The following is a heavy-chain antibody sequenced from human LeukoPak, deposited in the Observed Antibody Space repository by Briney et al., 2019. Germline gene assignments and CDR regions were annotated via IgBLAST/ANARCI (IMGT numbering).Heavy chain of an antibody. CDR1: GDSVSSNSAA. CDR3: AREARNHYDSSGYYSLGY. V-gene: IGHV6-1*01. J-gene: IGHJ4*02. CDR2: TYYRSKWYN. D-gene: IGHD3-22*01. Sequence: SQTLSLTCAISGDSVSSNSAAWNWIRQSPSRGLEWLGRTYYRSKWYNDYVVSVKSRITINPDTSKNQFSLQLNSVTPEDTAVYYCAREARNHYDSSGYYSLGYWGQGTLVTVSS.